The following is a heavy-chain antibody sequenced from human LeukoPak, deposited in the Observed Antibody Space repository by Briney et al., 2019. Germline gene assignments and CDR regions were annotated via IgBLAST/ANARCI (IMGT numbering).Heavy chain of an antibody. D-gene: IGHD4-23*01. Sequence: SVKVSCKASGGTFSSYAISWVQQAPGQGLEWMGRIIPILGIANYAQKFQGRVTITADKSTSTAYMELSSLRSEDTAVYYCARDYGGNSNYYYYGMDVWGQGTTVTVSS. V-gene: IGHV1-69*04. CDR3: ARDYGGNSNYYYYGMDV. CDR2: IIPILGIA. J-gene: IGHJ6*02. CDR1: GGTFSSYA.